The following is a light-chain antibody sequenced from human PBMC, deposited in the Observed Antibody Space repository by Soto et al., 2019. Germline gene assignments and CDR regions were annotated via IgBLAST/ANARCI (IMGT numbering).Light chain of an antibody. CDR3: QQSYSTPIT. CDR1: QSVSTSN. V-gene: IGKV3-20*01. Sequence: EIVLTQSPGTLSLSPGERATLSCRASQSVSTSNLAWYQQRHGQAPRLLIYGASRRATGIPDRFSGSGSGTDLTLSISSLQPEDFETYYCQQSYSTPITFGQGTRLEI. CDR2: GAS. J-gene: IGKJ5*01.